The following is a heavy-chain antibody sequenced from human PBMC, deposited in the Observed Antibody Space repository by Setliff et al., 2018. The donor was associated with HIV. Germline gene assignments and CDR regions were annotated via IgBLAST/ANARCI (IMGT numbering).Heavy chain of an antibody. Sequence: SETLSLTCTVSGYSIGSGYYWGWSRQTPERGLEWIGSIIYHGTTYINPSLKGRVSMSLDTSKNQFSLKLSSVTAADTAVYYCNGANDDYYGSGKGSGWFDPWGQGTLVTAPQ. CDR1: GYSIGSGYY. J-gene: IGHJ5*02. D-gene: IGHD3-10*01. CDR2: IIYHGTT. CDR3: NGANDDYYGSGKGSGWFDP. V-gene: IGHV4-38-2*02.